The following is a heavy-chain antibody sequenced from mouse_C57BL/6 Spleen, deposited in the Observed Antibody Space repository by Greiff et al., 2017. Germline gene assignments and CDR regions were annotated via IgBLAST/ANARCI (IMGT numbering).Heavy chain of an antibody. V-gene: IGHV14-4*01. D-gene: IGHD1-1*01. CDR3: ATQISTVDDY. J-gene: IGHJ2*01. CDR2: IDPGNGGT. CDR1: GYTFTDDY. Sequence: EVQLEESGAELVKPGASVKMSCKASGYTFTDDYMNWVKQRPGQGLEWIGCIDPGNGGTNYNSKFQGKATITADTSSSTAYLQLSSLTSEDSAVYYCATQISTVDDYWGQGTTLTVSS.